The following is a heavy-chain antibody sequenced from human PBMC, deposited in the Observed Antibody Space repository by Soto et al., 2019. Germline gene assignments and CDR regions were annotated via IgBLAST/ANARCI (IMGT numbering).Heavy chain of an antibody. J-gene: IGHJ3*02. CDR2: IYSGGST. V-gene: IGHV3-53*01. CDR1: GFTVSSNY. D-gene: IGHD3-10*01. CDR3: ARGGGRITMVRGVIDAFDI. Sequence: VQLVESGGGLIQPGGSLRLSCAASGFTVSSNYMSWVRQAPGKGLEWVSVIYSGGSTYYADSVKGRFTISRDNSKNTLYLQRNSLRAEDTAVYYCARGGGRITMVRGVIDAFDIWGQGTMVTVSS.